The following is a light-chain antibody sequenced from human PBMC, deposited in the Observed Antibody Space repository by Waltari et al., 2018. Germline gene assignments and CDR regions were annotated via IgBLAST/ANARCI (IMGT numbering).Light chain of an antibody. CDR2: RNN. CDR1: SSNIGSNY. CDR3: ATWDDSLSGPV. V-gene: IGLV1-47*01. J-gene: IGLJ1*01. Sequence: QSVLTQPPSASGTPGQRVTISCSGSSSNIGSNYVYWYQQHPGTAPKLLMYRNNQRPPGVADRFSGSKSGTSASLAISGRRSEDEVDYYCATWDDSLSGPVFGTGTKVIVL.